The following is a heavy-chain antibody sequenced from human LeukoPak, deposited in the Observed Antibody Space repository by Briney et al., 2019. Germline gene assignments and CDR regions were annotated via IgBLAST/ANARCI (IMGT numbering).Heavy chain of an antibody. CDR3: ASLLRYSSGWLYAFDI. D-gene: IGHD6-19*01. V-gene: IGHV4-59*01. CDR1: GGSISSYY. CDR2: IYYSGST. J-gene: IGHJ3*02. Sequence: SETLSLTCTVSGGSISSYYWSWIRQPPGKGLEWIGYIYYSGSTNYNPSLKSRVTISVDTSKNQFSLKLSSVTAADTAVYYCASLLRYSSGWLYAFDIWGQGTMVTVSS.